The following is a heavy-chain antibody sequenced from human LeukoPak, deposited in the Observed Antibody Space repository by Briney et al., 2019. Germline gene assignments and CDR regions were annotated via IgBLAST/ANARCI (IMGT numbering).Heavy chain of an antibody. CDR1: GYSFTSYW. J-gene: IGHJ4*02. CDR3: ATSPHGYADY. D-gene: IGHD5-18*01. CDR2: MYPGGSDI. Sequence: GESLKISCKGSGYSFTSYWIGRVRQTPGRGLEWMGIMYPGGSDIRYSPSFQGQVTISADKSISTGYLQWSSLKASDTAMYYCATSPHGYADYWGQGTLVTVSS. V-gene: IGHV5-51*01.